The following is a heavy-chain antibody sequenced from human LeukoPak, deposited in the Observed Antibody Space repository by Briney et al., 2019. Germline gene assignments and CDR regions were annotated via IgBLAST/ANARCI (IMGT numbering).Heavy chain of an antibody. V-gene: IGHV3-30*03. CDR2: ISYDGSNK. CDR1: GFTFSSYG. Sequence: PGRSLRLSCAASGFTFSSYGMDWVRQAPGKGLEWVAVISYDGSNKYYADSVKGRFTISRDNSKNTLYLQMNSLRAEDTAVYYCAPTAGLWGQGTLVTVSS. J-gene: IGHJ4*02. CDR3: APTAGL. D-gene: IGHD2-21*02.